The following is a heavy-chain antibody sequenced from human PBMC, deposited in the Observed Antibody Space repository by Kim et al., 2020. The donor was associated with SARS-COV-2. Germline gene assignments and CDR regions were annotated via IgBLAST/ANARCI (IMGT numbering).Heavy chain of an antibody. V-gene: IGHV4-31*01. CDR1: GGSISSGAYC. D-gene: IGHD5-12*01. Sequence: SETLSLTCTVSGGSISSGAYCWSWIHQHPGKGLVYTCHICYSGTTYYNPSLESLITISVDTSKTQFSLKLSSVTAAHTTVFYCARGGSREYVDYYYSM. CDR2: ICYSGTT. CDR3: ARGGSREYVDYYYSM. J-gene: IGHJ6*01.